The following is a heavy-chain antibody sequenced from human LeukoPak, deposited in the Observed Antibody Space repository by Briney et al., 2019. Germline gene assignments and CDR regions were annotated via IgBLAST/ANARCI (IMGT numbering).Heavy chain of an antibody. Sequence: GGSLRLSCAASGFTFSSYRMNWVRQAPGKGLEWVSYISSSSSTIYYADSVKGRFTISRDNTKNSLYLQMNSLRDEDTAVYYCARESSSWSNTYYWGQGTLVTVSS. D-gene: IGHD6-13*01. CDR2: ISSSSSTI. V-gene: IGHV3-48*02. J-gene: IGHJ4*02. CDR1: GFTFSSYR. CDR3: ARESSSWSNTYY.